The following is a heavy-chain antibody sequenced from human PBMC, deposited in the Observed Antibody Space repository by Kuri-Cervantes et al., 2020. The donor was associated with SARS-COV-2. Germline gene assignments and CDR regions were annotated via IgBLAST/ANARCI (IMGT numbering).Heavy chain of an antibody. Sequence: GESLKISCVASEFNFRYYGMYWVRQAPGKGLEWVAVISYDGRDTYYGDSVKGRFTISRDNSKNTLYLQMNSLRPEDTGVYYCAKDTLLWTPRGHNWFDPWGQGTLVTVSS. J-gene: IGHJ5*02. CDR3: AKDTLLWTPRGHNWFDP. CDR1: EFNFRYYG. CDR2: ISYDGRDT. V-gene: IGHV3-30*18. D-gene: IGHD3/OR15-3a*01.